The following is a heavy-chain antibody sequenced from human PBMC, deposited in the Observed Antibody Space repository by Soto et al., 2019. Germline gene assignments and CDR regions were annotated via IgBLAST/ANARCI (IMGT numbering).Heavy chain of an antibody. CDR2: IYYSGST. V-gene: IGHV4-59*01. J-gene: IGHJ2*01. Sequence: QVQLQESGPGLVKPSETLSLTCTVSGGSISSYYWSWIRQPPGKGLEWIGYIYYSGSTNHNPSLRSRATISVDTSKNQCSLKLSSVTAADTAVYYCARVHVDYWYSDLWGRGTLVTVSS. CDR1: GGSISSYY. CDR3: ARVHVDYWYSDL.